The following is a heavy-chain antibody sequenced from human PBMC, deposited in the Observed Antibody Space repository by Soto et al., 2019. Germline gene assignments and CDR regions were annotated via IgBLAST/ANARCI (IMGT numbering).Heavy chain of an antibody. D-gene: IGHD1-26*01. Sequence: EVQLLESGGGLVQPGGSLRLSCAASGFTFSSYAMSWVRQAPGKGLEWVSAISGSGGSTYYADSVKGRFTISRDNSKNTPYLQMNSLRAEDTAVYYCAKDRDGILVGADTDYWGQGTLVTVSS. V-gene: IGHV3-23*01. J-gene: IGHJ4*02. CDR3: AKDRDGILVGADTDY. CDR1: GFTFSSYA. CDR2: ISGSGGST.